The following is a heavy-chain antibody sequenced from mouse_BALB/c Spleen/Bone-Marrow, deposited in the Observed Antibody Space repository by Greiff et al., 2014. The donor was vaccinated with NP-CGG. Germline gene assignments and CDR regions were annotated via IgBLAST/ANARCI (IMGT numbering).Heavy chain of an antibody. J-gene: IGHJ4*01. V-gene: IGHV1-4*01. CDR1: AYTFTDYT. Sequence: QVHVKQSGAELARPGASVKMSCKASAYTFTDYTVHWVKQRPGQGLEWIGYINPSSGYTNYNQIFKDKATLTADKSSSTAYMQLSSLTSEDSAVYYCARRGTLRATSYAMDYWGQGNSVTVSS. CDR2: INPSSGYT. CDR3: ARRGTLRATSYAMDY. D-gene: IGHD3-1*01.